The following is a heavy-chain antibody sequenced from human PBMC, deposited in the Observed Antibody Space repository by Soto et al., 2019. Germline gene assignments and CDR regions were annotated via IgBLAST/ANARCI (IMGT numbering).Heavy chain of an antibody. Sequence: LRLSCAASGFTFSSYSMNWVRQAPGKGLEWVSSISSSSSYIYYADSVKGRFTISRDNAKNSLYLQMNSLRAEDTAVYYCARIYCSSTSCYYPYYYGMDVWGQGTTVTVSS. CDR2: ISSSSSYI. CDR3: ARIYCSSTSCYYPYYYGMDV. J-gene: IGHJ6*02. V-gene: IGHV3-21*01. D-gene: IGHD2-2*01. CDR1: GFTFSSYS.